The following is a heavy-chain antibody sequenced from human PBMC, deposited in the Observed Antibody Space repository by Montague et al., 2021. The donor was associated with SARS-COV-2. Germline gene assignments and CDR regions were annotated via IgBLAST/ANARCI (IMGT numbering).Heavy chain of an antibody. Sequence: SETLSLTCTVSGASVRSGNSYWNWIRQPPGKGLEWIGYISYSGSTNYSPSLQSRVTISVDTSKNQLSLRVMSATAADTAVYYCARIGYVSVGDYYTYPDWGQGTLVTVSS. CDR1: GASVRSGNSY. V-gene: IGHV4-61*01. D-gene: IGHD3-22*01. J-gene: IGHJ1*01. CDR2: ISYSGST. CDR3: ARIGYVSVGDYYTYPD.